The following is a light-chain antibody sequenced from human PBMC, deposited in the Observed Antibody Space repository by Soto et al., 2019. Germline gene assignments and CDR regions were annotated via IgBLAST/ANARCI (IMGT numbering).Light chain of an antibody. CDR2: GAS. V-gene: IGKV3-20*01. J-gene: IGKJ1*01. CDR3: QQYGSSPPSST. Sequence: PGERATLSCRASQRVSSGYLAWYQQKPGQAPRLLIYGASNRATDIPDRFSGRGSGTDFTLTISRLEPEDFAVYYCQQYGSSPPSSTFGQGTKVDIK. CDR1: QRVSSGY.